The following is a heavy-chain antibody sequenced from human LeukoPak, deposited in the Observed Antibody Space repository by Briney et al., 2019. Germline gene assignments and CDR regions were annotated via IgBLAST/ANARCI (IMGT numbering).Heavy chain of an antibody. CDR2: IRYDGSNK. CDR1: GFTFSSYG. J-gene: IGHJ6*03. V-gene: IGHV3-30*02. CDR3: AEAMWDILTGPHYYYYYMDV. D-gene: IGHD3-9*01. Sequence: GGSLRLSCAASGFTFSSYGMHWVRQAPGKGLEWVAFIRYDGSNKYYADSVKGRFTISRDNSKNTLYLQMNSLRAEDTAVYYCAEAMWDILTGPHYYYYYMDVWGKGTTVTVSS.